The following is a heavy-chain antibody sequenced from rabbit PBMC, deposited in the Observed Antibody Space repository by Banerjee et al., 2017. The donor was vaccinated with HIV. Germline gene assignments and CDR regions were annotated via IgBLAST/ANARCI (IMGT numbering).Heavy chain of an antibody. CDR2: IDGGSSGNT. CDR3: ATTSYISGSGYPTFFNL. J-gene: IGHJ4*01. CDR1: GFSFSNNYY. Sequence: QSLEESVGDLVKPGASLTLTCTASGFSFSNNYYMCWVRQDPGKGLEWIACIDGGSSGNTYYANWAKGRFDISKASSTTVTLQMTSLTAADTATYFCATTSYISGSGYPTFFNLWGPGTLVTVS. V-gene: IGHV1S40*01. D-gene: IGHD1-1*01.